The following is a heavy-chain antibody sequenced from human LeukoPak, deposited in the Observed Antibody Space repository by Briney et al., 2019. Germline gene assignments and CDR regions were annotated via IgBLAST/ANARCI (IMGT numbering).Heavy chain of an antibody. V-gene: IGHV4-38-2*02. CDR1: GYSISSGYY. J-gene: IGHJ4*02. CDR3: ANQGYSGYDGYYFDY. Sequence: KPSETLSLTCTVSGYSISSGYYWGWIRQPPGKGLEWIGGIYYVGSTYYNPSLKSRVTISVDTSKNQFSLKLSSVTAADTAVYYCANQGYSGYDGYYFDYWGQGTLVTVSS. CDR2: IYYVGST. D-gene: IGHD5-12*01.